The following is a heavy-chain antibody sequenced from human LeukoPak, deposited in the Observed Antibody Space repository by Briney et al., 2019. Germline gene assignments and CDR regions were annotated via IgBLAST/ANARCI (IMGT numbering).Heavy chain of an antibody. CDR3: ARDPPALEDFDY. CDR1: GFTFSSYN. V-gene: IGHV3-48*04. J-gene: IGHJ4*02. CDR2: ISGRGNTI. Sequence: GSLRLSCAASGFTFSSYNMNWVRQAPGKGLEWVSYISGRGNTIKYADSVKGRYTISRDNGKNSLYLHMSSLRAEDTAVYYCARDPPALEDFDYWGQGTQVTVSS.